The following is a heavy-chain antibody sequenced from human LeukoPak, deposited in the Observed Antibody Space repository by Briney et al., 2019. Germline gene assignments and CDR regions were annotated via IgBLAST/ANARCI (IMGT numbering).Heavy chain of an antibody. J-gene: IGHJ6*03. V-gene: IGHV1-2*02. D-gene: IGHD6-13*01. CDR1: GYTFTGYY. Sequence: AASVTVSCKASGYTFTGYYMHWVRQAPGQGLEWMGWINPSSGGTNYAQKFQGRVTMTRDTSISTAYMELSRLRSDDTAVYYCAREGSSSNHPYYYYYMDVWGKGTTVTVSS. CDR3: AREGSSSNHPYYYYYMDV. CDR2: INPSSGGT.